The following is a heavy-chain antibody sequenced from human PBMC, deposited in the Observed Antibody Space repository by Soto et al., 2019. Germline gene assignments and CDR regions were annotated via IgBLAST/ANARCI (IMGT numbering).Heavy chain of an antibody. Sequence: SETLSLTCTVSGGSISSGCYYWSWIRQHPGKGLEWIGYIYYIGSTYYNPSLKSRITISVDTSKNQFSLKLSSVTAADTAVYYCATNDPASRVHLSLPGFDPWGQGTLVTL. J-gene: IGHJ5*02. CDR3: ATNDPASRVHLSLPGFDP. CDR1: GGSISSGCYY. D-gene: IGHD2-2*01. CDR2: IYYIGST. V-gene: IGHV4-31*03.